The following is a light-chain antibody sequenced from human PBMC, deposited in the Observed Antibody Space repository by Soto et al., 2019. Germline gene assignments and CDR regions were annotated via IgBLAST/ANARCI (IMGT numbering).Light chain of an antibody. J-gene: IGKJ5*01. CDR1: QSVSSSY. CDR2: GAS. V-gene: IGKV3D-20*02. Sequence: EIELAQAPATLSVSPGDRATLSCRAIQSVSSSYLAWYQQKPGQAPRLLIYGASSRATVIPDRFSGSGSGTDFTLTINSLAPEDFAVYYCQQRNVWPPITFGQGTRLEL. CDR3: QQRNVWPPIT.